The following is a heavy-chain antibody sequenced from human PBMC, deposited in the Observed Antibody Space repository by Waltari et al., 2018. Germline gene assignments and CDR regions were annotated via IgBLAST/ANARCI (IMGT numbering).Heavy chain of an antibody. CDR3: ARDRGRGIYLDS. V-gene: IGHV4-4*02. Sequence: QMQLQASGPGLVKPSGTLSVTCTVSGDSISSTDWWCWVRQSPEKGLEWIGQIQRSGRTHYNPSLESRVTISIDTSNNQFSLKVTSTTAADTAVYYCARDRGRGIYLDSLGRGTLVTVSP. J-gene: IGHJ4*02. CDR1: GDSISSTDW. D-gene: IGHD2-15*01. CDR2: IQRSGRT.